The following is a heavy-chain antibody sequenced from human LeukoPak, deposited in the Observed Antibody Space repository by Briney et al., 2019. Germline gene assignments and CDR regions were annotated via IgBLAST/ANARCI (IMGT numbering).Heavy chain of an antibody. V-gene: IGHV3-7*01. J-gene: IGHJ6*03. D-gene: IGHD4-11*01. CDR1: GFTFSSYG. Sequence: GGSLRLSCAASGFTFSSYGMSWVRQAPGKGLEWVANIKQDGSEKYYVGSVKGRFTISRDNAKTSLYLQMNSLRAEDTAVYYCARDRTTVTTRVHYYYYMDVWGKGTTVTVSS. CDR2: IKQDGSEK. CDR3: ARDRTTVTTRVHYYYYMDV.